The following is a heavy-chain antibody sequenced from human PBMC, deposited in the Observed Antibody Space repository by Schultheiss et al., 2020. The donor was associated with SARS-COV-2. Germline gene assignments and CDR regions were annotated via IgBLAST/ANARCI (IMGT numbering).Heavy chain of an antibody. CDR2: INLDSGDT. CDR1: GYTFTAYY. CDR3: AIPGAYAGTYFDY. V-gene: IGHV1-2*02. J-gene: IGHJ4*02. Sequence: ASVKVSCKASGYTFTAYYIHWVRQAPGQGLEWMGWINLDSGDTNYAQKFQGRVTMTSDTSISTAYMELSRLRTDDTAVYYCAIPGAYAGTYFDYWGQGTLVTVSS. D-gene: IGHD2-2*01.